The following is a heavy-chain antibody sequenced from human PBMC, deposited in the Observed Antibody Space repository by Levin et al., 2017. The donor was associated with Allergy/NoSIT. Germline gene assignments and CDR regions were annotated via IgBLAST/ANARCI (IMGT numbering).Heavy chain of an antibody. J-gene: IGHJ4*02. D-gene: IGHD3-10*01. V-gene: IGHV3-33*01. CDR1: GFTFSSYG. Sequence: QPGGSLRLSCAASGFTFSSYGMHWVRQAPGKGLEWVAVIWYDGSNKYYADSVKGRFTISRDNSKNTLYLQMNSLRAEDTAVYYCASAYGSGSIDNWGQGTLVTVSS. CDR2: IWYDGSNK. CDR3: ASAYGSGSIDN.